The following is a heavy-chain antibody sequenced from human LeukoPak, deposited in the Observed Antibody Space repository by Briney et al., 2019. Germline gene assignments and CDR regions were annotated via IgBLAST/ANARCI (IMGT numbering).Heavy chain of an antibody. CDR1: GFTFSSYG. CDR3: AKGSFAS. V-gene: IGHV3-30*18. D-gene: IGHD3-10*01. J-gene: IGHJ5*02. CDR2: ISCDGSNK. Sequence: GGSLRLSCAASGFTFSSYGMHWVRQAPGKGLEWVAVISCDGSNKYYADSVKGRFTISRDNSKNTLYLQMNSLRAEDTAVYYCAKGSFASWGQGTLVTVSS.